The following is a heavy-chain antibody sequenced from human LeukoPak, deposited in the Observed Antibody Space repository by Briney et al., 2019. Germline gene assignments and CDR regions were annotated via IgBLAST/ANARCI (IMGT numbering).Heavy chain of an antibody. CDR3: AREWQQLTAAFDI. CDR2: INWNGGST. Sequence: GGTLRLSCAASGFTFSSSAMSWVRQAPGKGLEWVSGINWNGGSTGYADSVKGRFTISRDNAKNSLYLQMNSLRAEDTALYYCAREWQQLTAAFDIWGQGTMVTVSS. V-gene: IGHV3-20*04. J-gene: IGHJ3*02. D-gene: IGHD6-13*01. CDR1: GFTFSSSA.